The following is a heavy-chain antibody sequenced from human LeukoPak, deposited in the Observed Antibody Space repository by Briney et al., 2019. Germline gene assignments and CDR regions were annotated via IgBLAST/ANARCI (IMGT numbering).Heavy chain of an antibody. J-gene: IGHJ3*02. CDR3: AREMVRDDAFDI. D-gene: IGHD3-10*01. V-gene: IGHV3-23*01. CDR2: ISGSGGST. Sequence: PGGSLRLSCSASGFTFSSYAMSWVRQAPGKGLEWVSAISGSGGSTYYADSVKGRFTISRDSSKNSLYLQMNSLRAEDTAVYYCAREMVRDDAFDIWGQGTMVTVSS. CDR1: GFTFSSYA.